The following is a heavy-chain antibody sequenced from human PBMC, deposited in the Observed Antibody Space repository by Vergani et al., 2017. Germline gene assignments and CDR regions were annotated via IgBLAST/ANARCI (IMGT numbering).Heavy chain of an antibody. V-gene: IGHV4-61*02. CDR3: ARGETRTDWFDP. Sequence: QVQLHESGPGLVTPSETLSLICSVSGVSMQSGSFYWTWIRPTAERRLAWMGRVYPSGTTNYNPSLNGRVTLVVDKSKNLLSLRLNSVTAADTAVYYCARGETRTDWFDPWGQGTLVTVSS. J-gene: IGHJ5*02. CDR2: VYPSGTT. CDR1: GVSMQSGSFY. D-gene: IGHD3/OR15-3a*01.